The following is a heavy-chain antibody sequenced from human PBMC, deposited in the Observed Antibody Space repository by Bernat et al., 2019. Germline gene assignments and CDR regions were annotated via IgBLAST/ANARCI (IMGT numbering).Heavy chain of an antibody. D-gene: IGHD4-11*01. V-gene: IGHV3-23*01. CDR1: GFTLSTYA. J-gene: IGHJ6*02. CDR3: AKGPTALTTEYNYYGMDV. CDR2: LTGSGGST. Sequence: VQLLESGVGLVQPVGSLRLSCAASGFTLSTYAMSWVRQSPGRGLEWVSGLTGSGGSTYYADSVKGRFTISRDNSKNTLYLQMNSLRAEDTAVYYCAKGPTALTTEYNYYGMDVWGQGTTVTVSS.